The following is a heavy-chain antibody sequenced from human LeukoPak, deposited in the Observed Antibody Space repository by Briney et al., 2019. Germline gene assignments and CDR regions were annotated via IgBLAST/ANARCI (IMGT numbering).Heavy chain of an antibody. Sequence: PGGSLRLSCAASGFTFSSYAMSWVRQAPGKGLEWVSNISGRGGSTYYADSVKGRFTISRDDSKKTLYLQMNSLRAEDTAVYYCARVMEYYYYYMDVWGKGTTVTVSS. J-gene: IGHJ6*03. CDR2: ISGRGGST. CDR1: GFTFSSYA. CDR3: ARVMEYYYYYMDV. V-gene: IGHV3-23*01. D-gene: IGHD3-10*01.